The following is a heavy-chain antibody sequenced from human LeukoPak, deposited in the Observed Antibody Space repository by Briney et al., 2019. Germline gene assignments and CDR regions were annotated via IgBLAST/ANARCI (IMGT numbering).Heavy chain of an antibody. CDR2: TYNSGST. CDR3: ASASGYPNNWFEP. J-gene: IGHJ5*02. Sequence: SETLSLTCTVSGGSIGSDYWGWIRQSPGKGLEWIGYTYNSGSTKYNPSLKSRVTISVGTSKNHFSLTLGSVTAADTAVYYCASASGYPNNWFEPWGQGIPVTVSS. CDR1: GGSIGSDY. D-gene: IGHD5-12*01. V-gene: IGHV4-59*01.